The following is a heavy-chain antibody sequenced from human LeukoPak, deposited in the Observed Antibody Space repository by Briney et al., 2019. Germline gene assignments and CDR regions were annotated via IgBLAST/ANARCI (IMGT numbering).Heavy chain of an antibody. CDR1: GYTFTSYG. V-gene: IGHV1-18*01. CDR3: ARAVAGIPYFDY. D-gene: IGHD6-19*01. Sequence: GASVKVSCKASGYTFTSYGTSWVRQAPGQGLEWMGWISAYNGNTNYALKLQGRVTMTTDTSTSTAYMELRSLRSDDTAVYYCARAVAGIPYFDYWGQGTLVTVSS. J-gene: IGHJ4*02. CDR2: ISAYNGNT.